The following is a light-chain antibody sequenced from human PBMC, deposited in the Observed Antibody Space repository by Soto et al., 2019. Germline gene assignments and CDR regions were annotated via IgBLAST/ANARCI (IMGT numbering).Light chain of an antibody. J-gene: IGLJ1*01. Sequence: LTQPASVSGSPGQSITISCTGTISDFVVYNYVSWYQQHPGKAPKLMIYGVSNRPSGVSNRFSGSKSGNTASLTISGLQADDEADYYCSSHTISSALQVFGTGTKVTLL. CDR3: SSHTISSALQV. CDR2: GVS. CDR1: ISDFVVYNY. V-gene: IGLV2-14*01.